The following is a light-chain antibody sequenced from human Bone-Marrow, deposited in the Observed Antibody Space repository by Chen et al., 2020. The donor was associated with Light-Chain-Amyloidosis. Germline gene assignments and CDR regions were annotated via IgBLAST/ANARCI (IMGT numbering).Light chain of an antibody. J-gene: IGKJ5*01. Sequence: EIVLTQSPATLSLSPGERATLSCRASQSVSSYLAWYQQKPGQAPRLLIYDASNRATGIPARFSVRGSGTDFTLTISSLEPEDFAVYYCQQRSNWPITFGQGTRLEIK. CDR1: QSVSSY. CDR2: DAS. CDR3: QQRSNWPIT. V-gene: IGKV3-11*01.